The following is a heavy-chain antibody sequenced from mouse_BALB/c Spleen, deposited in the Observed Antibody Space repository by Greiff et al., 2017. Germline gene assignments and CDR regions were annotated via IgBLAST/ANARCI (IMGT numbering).Heavy chain of an antibody. CDR2: IWGGGST. J-gene: IGHJ4*01. V-gene: IGHV2-6-5*01. D-gene: IGHD1-1*01. CDR3: AKHRDYYGSSSYAMDY. Sequence: VQLQQSGPGLVAPSQSLSITCTVSGFSLTDYGVSWIRQPPGKGLEWLGVIWGGGSTYYNSALKSRLSISKDNSKSQVFLKMNSLQTDDTAMYYCAKHRDYYGSSSYAMDYWGQGTSVTVSS. CDR1: GFSLTDYG.